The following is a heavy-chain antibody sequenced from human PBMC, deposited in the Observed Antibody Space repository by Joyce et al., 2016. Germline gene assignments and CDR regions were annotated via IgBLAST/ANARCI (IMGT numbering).Heavy chain of an antibody. CDR2: ITADGSNT. J-gene: IGHJ2*01. D-gene: IGHD3-16*01. V-gene: IGHV3-74*01. Sequence: DVHLVESGGGLVQPGGSLRPSCAGSGFTFGSSWIPWVRQTPEKGLGWVSRITADGSNTCFADSVKGRFTISRDNAKNTVFLQMNKLRAEDTAVYYCARDGGLSTPLDLWGRGTLVTVSS. CDR3: ARDGGLSTPLDL. CDR1: GFTFGSSW.